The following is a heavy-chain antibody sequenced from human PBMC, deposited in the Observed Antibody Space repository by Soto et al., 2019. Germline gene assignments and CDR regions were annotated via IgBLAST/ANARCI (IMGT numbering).Heavy chain of an antibody. CDR1: GFTFSSYD. CDR3: ARGGEYDSSSYYMFDY. Sequence: EVQLVESGGGLVQPGGSLRLSCAASGFTFSSYDMHWVRQATGKGLEWVSAIGTAGDTYYPGSVKGRFTISRENAKNSLYIQMNSLRAGDTAVYYCARGGEYDSSSYYMFDYWGQGTLVTVSS. D-gene: IGHD3-22*01. V-gene: IGHV3-13*04. J-gene: IGHJ4*02. CDR2: IGTAGDT.